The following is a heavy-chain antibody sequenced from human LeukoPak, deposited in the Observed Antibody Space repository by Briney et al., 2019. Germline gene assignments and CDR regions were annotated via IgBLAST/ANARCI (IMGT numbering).Heavy chain of an antibody. CDR3: ARDHYDFWSGYPNWFDP. V-gene: IGHV4-4*07. J-gene: IGHJ5*02. CDR1: GGSISSYY. CDR2: IYTSGST. Sequence: SETLSLTCTVSGGSISSYYWSWIRQPAGKGLEWIGRIYTSGSTNYNPSLKSRVTMSVDTSKNQFSLKLSFVTAADTAVYYCARDHYDFWSGYPNWFDPWGQGTLVTVSS. D-gene: IGHD3-3*01.